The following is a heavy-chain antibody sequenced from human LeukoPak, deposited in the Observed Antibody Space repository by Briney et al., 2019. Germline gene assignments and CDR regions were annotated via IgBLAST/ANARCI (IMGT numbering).Heavy chain of an antibody. V-gene: IGHV3-48*02. CDR3: TRDPEALDY. Sequence: GGSLRLSCAASGSTISDYSMNWVRQAPGKGLEWISYIRKITTTTYYADSVRGRFASSRDNAKNAVYLQMNSLRDDDTAVYYCTRDPEALDYWGQGTLVTVSS. CDR2: IRKITTTT. CDR1: GSTISDYS. J-gene: IGHJ4*02.